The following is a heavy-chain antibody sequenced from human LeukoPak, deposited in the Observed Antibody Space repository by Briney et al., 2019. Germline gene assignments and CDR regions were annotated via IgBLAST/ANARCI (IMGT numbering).Heavy chain of an antibody. V-gene: IGHV1-46*01. D-gene: IGHD4-23*01. CDR3: ASLYGGEPDY. CDR2: INPSGSST. J-gene: IGHJ4*02. Sequence: ASVKVSCKASGFSSYYLHWVRQAPGQGFEWMGIINPSGSSTNYAQKFQGRVTMTRDTSTSTVYMELNSLRSEDTAVYYCASLYGGEPDYWGQGTLVTVSS. CDR1: GFSSYY.